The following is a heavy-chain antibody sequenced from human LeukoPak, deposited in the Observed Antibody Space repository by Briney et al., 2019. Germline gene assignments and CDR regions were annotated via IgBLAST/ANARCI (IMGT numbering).Heavy chain of an antibody. CDR1: GFTSISYT. D-gene: IGHD3-3*01. Sequence: GGSLRLSCAASGFTSISYTIHWVRQAPGKGLEWVAVISFDGSNKYYADSVKGRFTISRDNSKNTLYLQMNSLRAEDTAVYYCARDRRRVRITISQPPPGAGEFDYWGQGTLVTVSS. V-gene: IGHV3-30-3*01. CDR3: ARDRRRVRITISQPPPGAGEFDY. CDR2: ISFDGSNK. J-gene: IGHJ4*02.